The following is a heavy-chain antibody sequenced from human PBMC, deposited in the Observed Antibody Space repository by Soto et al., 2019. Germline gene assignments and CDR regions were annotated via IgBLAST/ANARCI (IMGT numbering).Heavy chain of an antibody. V-gene: IGHV2-26*01. J-gene: IGHJ5*02. CDR1: GFSLSNARMG. CDR3: ARIRCVVVTAIRWYNWFDP. D-gene: IGHD2-21*02. Sequence: QVTLKESGPVLVKPTETLTLTCTVSGFSLSNARMGVSWIRQPPGKALEWLAHIFSNDEKSYSTSLKSRLTISKDTSKSQVVLTMTNMDPVDTATYYCARIRCVVVTAIRWYNWFDPWGQGTLVTVSS. CDR2: IFSNDEK.